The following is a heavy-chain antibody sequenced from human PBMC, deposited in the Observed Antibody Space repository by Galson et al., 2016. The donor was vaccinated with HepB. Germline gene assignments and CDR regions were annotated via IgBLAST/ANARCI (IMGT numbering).Heavy chain of an antibody. J-gene: IGHJ5*02. V-gene: IGHV4-31*03. Sequence: LSLTCTVSSGSISSGGYYWSWIRQHPGKGLEWIGYTYHSGSTHYNPSLKSRVTISVDTAKNQFSLKLSSVTAADTAIYYCPRDKKVTIVGVVISGGLDPWGQGTLVTVAS. CDR1: SGSISSGGYY. CDR2: TYHSGST. D-gene: IGHD3-3*01. CDR3: PRDKKVTIVGVVISGGLDP.